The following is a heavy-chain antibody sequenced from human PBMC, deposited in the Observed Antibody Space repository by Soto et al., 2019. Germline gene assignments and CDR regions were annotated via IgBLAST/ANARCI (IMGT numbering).Heavy chain of an antibody. V-gene: IGHV4-39*01. CDR1: GDSIRSESHY. D-gene: IGHD3-3*01. J-gene: IGHJ6*02. Sequence: SETLSLTCIVSGDSIRSESHYWGWIRQSPGTGLWWIGSIHYRGNTYYNPYLKSRVTISVDTSKNQFSLNLNSVTAADTAVYYCARRETAPYYDADVWGQGTTVTVSS. CDR2: IHYRGNT. CDR3: ARRETAPYYDADV.